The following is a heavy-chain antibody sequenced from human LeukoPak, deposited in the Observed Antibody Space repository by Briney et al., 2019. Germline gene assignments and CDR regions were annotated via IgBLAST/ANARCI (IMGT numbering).Heavy chain of an antibody. D-gene: IGHD3-22*01. Sequence: PETLSLTCAVYGGSFSGYYWSWIRQPPGRGLEWIGEINHSGSTNYNPSLKSRVTISVDTSKNQFSLKLSSVTAADTAVYYCARKPFTMIVARNYFDYWGQGALVTVSS. CDR2: INHSGST. V-gene: IGHV4-34*01. CDR1: GGSFSGYY. CDR3: ARKPFTMIVARNYFDY. J-gene: IGHJ4*02.